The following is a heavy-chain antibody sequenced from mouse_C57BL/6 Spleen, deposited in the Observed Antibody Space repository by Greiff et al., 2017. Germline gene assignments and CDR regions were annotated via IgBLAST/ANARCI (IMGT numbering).Heavy chain of an antibody. CDR1: GYSIPSGYY. CDR3: AREGHYYGSSYDY. J-gene: IGHJ2*01. D-gene: IGHD1-1*01. V-gene: IGHV3-6*01. Sequence: VQLQQSGPGLVKPSQSLSLTCSVTGYSIPSGYYWNWIRQFPGNKLEWMGYISYDGSNNYNPSLKNRISITRDTSKNQFFLKLNSVTTEDTATYYCAREGHYYGSSYDYWGQGTTLTVSS. CDR2: ISYDGSN.